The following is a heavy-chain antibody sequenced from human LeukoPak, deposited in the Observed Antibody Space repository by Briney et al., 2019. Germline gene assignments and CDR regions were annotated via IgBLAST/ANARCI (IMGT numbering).Heavy chain of an antibody. Sequence: GGSLRLSCAASGFTFSLYWMTWLRQAPGKGLEWVAHIKEDGTDKYYVDSVTGRFTISRDNTINSLYLQMSSLRAEDTAVYYCATWSDAWEFDSWGQGTLVSVSS. CDR2: IKEDGTDK. J-gene: IGHJ4*02. D-gene: IGHD1-26*01. V-gene: IGHV3-7*05. CDR1: GFTFSLYW. CDR3: ATWSDAWEFDS.